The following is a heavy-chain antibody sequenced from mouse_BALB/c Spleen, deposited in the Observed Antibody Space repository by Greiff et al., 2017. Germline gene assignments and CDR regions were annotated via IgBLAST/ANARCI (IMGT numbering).Heavy chain of an antibody. Sequence: EVMVVESGGGLVKPGGSLKLSCAASGFTFSSYTMSWVRQTPEKRLEWVATISSGGSYTYYPDSVKGRFTISRDNAKNTLYLQMSSLKSEDTAMYYCTSCTRGAMDYWGQGTSVTVSS. CDR3: TSCTRGAMDY. CDR1: GFTFSSYT. V-gene: IGHV5-6-4*01. J-gene: IGHJ4*01. CDR2: ISSGGSYT.